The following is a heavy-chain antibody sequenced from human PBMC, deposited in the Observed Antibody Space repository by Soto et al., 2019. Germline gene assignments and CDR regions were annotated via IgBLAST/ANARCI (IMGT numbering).Heavy chain of an antibody. CDR2: IYYSGST. J-gene: IGHJ5*02. D-gene: IGHD2-2*01. CDR3: AGAKQSRRSTSCYGNWFDP. CDR1: GGSISSGDYY. V-gene: IGHV4-30-4*01. Sequence: QVQLQESGPGLVKPSQTLSLTCTVSGGSISSGDYYWSWIRQPPGKGLEWIGYIYYSGSTYYNPSLKDRVTISVAPSKNPFSLKMRSVTAADTAVYYCAGAKQSRRSTSCYGNWFDPLGQGALVTVSS.